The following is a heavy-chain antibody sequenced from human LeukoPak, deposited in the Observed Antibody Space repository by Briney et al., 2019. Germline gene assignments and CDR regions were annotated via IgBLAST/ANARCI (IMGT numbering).Heavy chain of an antibody. CDR2: IYSGGST. CDR1: GFNVSSNY. V-gene: IGHV3-53*01. D-gene: IGHD6-13*01. CDR3: ARQQLVLAFDI. J-gene: IGHJ3*02. Sequence: GGSLRLSCAASGFNVSSNYMSWVRQAPGKGLEWVSVIYSGGSTYYADSVKGRFTISRDNSKNTLYLQMNSLRAEDTAVYYCARQQLVLAFDIWGQGTMVTVSS.